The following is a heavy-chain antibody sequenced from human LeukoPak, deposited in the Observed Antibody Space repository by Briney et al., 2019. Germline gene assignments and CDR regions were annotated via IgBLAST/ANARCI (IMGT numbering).Heavy chain of an antibody. CDR3: ARNQGSTSSPEALYYYYYYYMDV. Sequence: TSETLSLTCTVSGGSINSYYWSWIRQPAGKGLEWIGRIYTSGSTNYNPSLKSQVTMSVDTSKNQFSLKLSSVTAADTAVYYCARNQGSTSSPEALYYYYYYYMDVWGKGTTVTVSS. CDR2: IYTSGST. D-gene: IGHD2-2*01. J-gene: IGHJ6*03. V-gene: IGHV4-4*07. CDR1: GGSINSYY.